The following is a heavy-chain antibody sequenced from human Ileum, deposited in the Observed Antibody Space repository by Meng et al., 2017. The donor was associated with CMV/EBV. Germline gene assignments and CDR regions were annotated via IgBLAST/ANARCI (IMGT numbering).Heavy chain of an antibody. CDR2: ISGYNGNT. D-gene: IGHD6-19*01. CDR1: GYTLTNYV. V-gene: IGHV1-18*01. J-gene: IGHJ4*02. Sequence: QVQLVQSGAEGKKRXXSEKVSXKSSGYTLTNYVINWVRQAPGQGLEWMGWISGYNGNTNYAQNFQGRVALTTDTSTSTAYMELRSLRSDDTAVYYCARDRNVPGNSEFDYGGQGTLVTVSS. CDR3: ARDRNVPGNSEFDY.